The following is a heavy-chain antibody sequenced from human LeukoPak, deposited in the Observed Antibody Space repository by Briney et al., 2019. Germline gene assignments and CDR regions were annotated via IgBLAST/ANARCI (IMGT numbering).Heavy chain of an antibody. V-gene: IGHV1-18*01. CDR3: ARYGWLAPDY. CDR2: TSAYNGNT. J-gene: IGHJ4*02. D-gene: IGHD6-19*01. Sequence: ASVKVSCKGSDYTFTSYGISWVRQAPGQGLEWMGWTSAYNGNTNYAQKLQGRVTMSTDTSTSTAYMELRSLRSDDTAVYYCARYGWLAPDYWGQGTLVTVSS. CDR1: DYTFTSYG.